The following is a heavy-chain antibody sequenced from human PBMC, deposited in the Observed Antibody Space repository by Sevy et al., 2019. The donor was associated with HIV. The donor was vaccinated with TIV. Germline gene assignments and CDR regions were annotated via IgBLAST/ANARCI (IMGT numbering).Heavy chain of an antibody. Sequence: SETLSLTCGVYGGSVSSSYWTWIRQPPGGGLEWVGEVDYSGGPSYNPSLKSRATVSLDTSKRQCSLKLNSVTTADTAVYFCARGRSPKRLPLLYSGYDHMTAHFFDYWGQGALVTVSS. J-gene: IGHJ4*02. V-gene: IGHV4-34*01. CDR2: VDYSGGP. CDR1: GGSVSSSY. CDR3: ARGRSPKRLPLLYSGYDHMTAHFFDY. D-gene: IGHD5-12*01.